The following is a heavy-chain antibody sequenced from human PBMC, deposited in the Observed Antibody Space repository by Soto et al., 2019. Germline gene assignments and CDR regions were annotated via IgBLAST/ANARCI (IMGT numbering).Heavy chain of an antibody. CDR1: GFTFSSYA. Sequence: EVQLLESGGGLVQPGGSLRLSCAASGFTFSSYAMSWVRQAPGKGLEWVSGIGDSGVSTSKEGSVKGRFTISRDNSKNTLYLQMNSLRAEDTAVYYCANGCGGTCYSRIHYWGQGTLVTVSS. V-gene: IGHV3-23*01. J-gene: IGHJ4*02. D-gene: IGHD2-15*01. CDR3: ANGCGGTCYSRIHY. CDR2: IGDSGVST.